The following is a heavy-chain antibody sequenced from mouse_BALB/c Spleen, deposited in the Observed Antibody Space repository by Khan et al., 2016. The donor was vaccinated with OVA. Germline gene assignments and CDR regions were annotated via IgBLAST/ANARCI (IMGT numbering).Heavy chain of an antibody. CDR2: INPDSSMI. CDR1: GFDFSRYW. V-gene: IGHV4-1*02. D-gene: IGHD2-14*01. Sequence: EVKLLESGGGLVQPGGSLKLSCAASGFDFSRYWMSWVRQAPGKGLEWIGEINPDSSMINYTPSLKDKFIISRDNAKNTLYLQMSKVRSEDTALYCCVRPYRYAGRAWFAYWGQGTLVTVSA. J-gene: IGHJ3*01. CDR3: VRPYRYAGRAWFAY.